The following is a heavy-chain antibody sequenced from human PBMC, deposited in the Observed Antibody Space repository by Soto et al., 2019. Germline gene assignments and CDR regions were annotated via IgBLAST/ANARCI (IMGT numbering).Heavy chain of an antibody. D-gene: IGHD5-18*01. V-gene: IGHV3-30*03. CDR1: GFTFSSYG. CDR3: ARGASGYSYG. J-gene: IGHJ4*02. CDR2: ISYDGSGT. Sequence: GGSLRLSCAASGFTFSSYGMHWVRQAPGKGLEWVAVISYDGSGTTYADSVKGRFTMSRDNAKNTLYLQMNGLRAEDTAVYYCARGASGYSYGWGQGTLVTSPQ.